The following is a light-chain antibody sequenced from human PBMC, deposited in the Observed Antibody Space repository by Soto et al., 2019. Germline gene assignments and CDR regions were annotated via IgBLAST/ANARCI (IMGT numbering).Light chain of an antibody. V-gene: IGKV1-5*01. Sequence: DIQMTQSPSTLSASVGDRVTVTCRASHNVNMWLAWYQQKPGKAPKLPIYDASSLQSGVPSRFTGRGSGTEFTLSISSLQPDDFATYYCQQYHTYSRTFGQGTKVDIK. J-gene: IGKJ1*01. CDR1: HNVNMW. CDR2: DAS. CDR3: QQYHTYSRT.